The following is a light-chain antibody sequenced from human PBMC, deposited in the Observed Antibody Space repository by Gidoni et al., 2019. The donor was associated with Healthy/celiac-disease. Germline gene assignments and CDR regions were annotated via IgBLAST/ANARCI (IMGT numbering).Light chain of an antibody. CDR1: QSVSSN. Sequence: EIVMTQSPATLSVSPRERATLSCRASQSVSSNLAWYQQKPGQDPRLLIYGASTRATGIPARFSGSGSGTEFTLTISSLQSEDFAVYYCQQYNNWPPYTFGQGTKLEIK. CDR2: GAS. J-gene: IGKJ2*01. CDR3: QQYNNWPPYT. V-gene: IGKV3-15*01.